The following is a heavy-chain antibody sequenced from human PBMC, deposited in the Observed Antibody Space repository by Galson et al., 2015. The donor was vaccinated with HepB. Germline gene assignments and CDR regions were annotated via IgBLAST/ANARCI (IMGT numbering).Heavy chain of an antibody. D-gene: IGHD3-22*01. CDR2: IYYSGST. J-gene: IGHJ3*02. CDR3: ARSYDSSGYTSGDAFDI. V-gene: IGHV4-30-4*01. CDR1: GGSISSGGYY. Sequence: LSLTCAVSGGSISSGGYYWSWIRQPPGKGLEWIGYIYYSGSTYYNPSLKSRVTISVDTSKNQFSLKLSSVTAADTAVYYCARSYDSSGYTSGDAFDIWGQGTMVTVSS.